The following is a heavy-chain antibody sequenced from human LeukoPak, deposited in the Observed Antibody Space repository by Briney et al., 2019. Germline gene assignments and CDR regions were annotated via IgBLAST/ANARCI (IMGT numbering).Heavy chain of an antibody. D-gene: IGHD3-22*01. CDR2: ISSSSSYI. J-gene: IGHJ4*02. Sequence: GGSLRLSCAASGFTFSSYSMNWVRQAPGKGLEWVSSISSSSSYIYYADSVKGRFTISRDNAKNSLYLQMNSLRAEDTAVYYCARDYDSGVFSALLGYWGQGPLVTVSS. V-gene: IGHV3-21*01. CDR3: ARDYDSGVFSALLGY. CDR1: GFTFSSYS.